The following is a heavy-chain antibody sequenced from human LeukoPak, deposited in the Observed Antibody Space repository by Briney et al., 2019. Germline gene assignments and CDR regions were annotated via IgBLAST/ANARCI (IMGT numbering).Heavy chain of an antibody. Sequence: PSETLSLTCTVSGGSLSSGDYYWSWIRQPPGKGLEWIGYIYYSGSTYYNPSLKSRVTISVDTSKNQFSLKLSSVTVADTAVYYCARDFADYGDFESGYGMDVWGKGTTVTVSS. D-gene: IGHD4-17*01. CDR1: GGSLSSGDYY. J-gene: IGHJ6*04. CDR2: IYYSGST. CDR3: ARDFADYGDFESGYGMDV. V-gene: IGHV4-30-4*01.